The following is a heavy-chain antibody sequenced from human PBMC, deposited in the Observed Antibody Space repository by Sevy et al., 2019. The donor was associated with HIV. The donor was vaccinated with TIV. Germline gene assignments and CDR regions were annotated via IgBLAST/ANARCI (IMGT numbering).Heavy chain of an antibody. CDR1: GYTFTGYY. D-gene: IGHD6-6*01. CDR3: ANGAAHYYYYGMDV. Sequence: ASVKVSCKASGYTFTGYYMHWVRQAPGQGLEWMGRTNPNSGGTNYAQKFQGRVTMTRDTSISTAYMELSRLRSDDTAVYYCANGAAHYYYYGMDVWGQGTTVTVSS. CDR2: TNPNSGGT. V-gene: IGHV1-2*06. J-gene: IGHJ6*02.